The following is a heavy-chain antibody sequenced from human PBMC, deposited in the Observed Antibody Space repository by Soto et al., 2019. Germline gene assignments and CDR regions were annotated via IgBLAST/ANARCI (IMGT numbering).Heavy chain of an antibody. CDR2: ISYDGSNK. V-gene: IGHV3-30*18. J-gene: IGHJ4*02. D-gene: IGHD3-9*01. Sequence: GGSLRLSCAASGFTFSSYGMHWVRQAPGKGLEWVAVISYDGSNKYYADSVKGRFTISRDNSKNTLYLQMNSLRAEDTAVYYCAKDQSPPRAKTKDPTPYYDILTGWFYWGQGTLVTVSS. CDR1: GFTFSSYG. CDR3: AKDQSPPRAKTKDPTPYYDILTGWFY.